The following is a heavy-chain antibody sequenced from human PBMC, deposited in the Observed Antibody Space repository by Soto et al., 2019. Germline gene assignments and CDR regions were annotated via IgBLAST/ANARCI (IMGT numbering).Heavy chain of an antibody. CDR2: IGGSGRNT. CDR3: ARVLRYFDTPYGMDV. Sequence: EVQLLESGEGLVQPGGSLKLSCAASGFTFSNHAMSWVRQAPGKGLEWVSGIGGSGRNTYYADSVKGRFTISRDNSQNTLFLQMNRLRAEDTAEYYCARVLRYFDTPYGMDVWGQGTTVTVSS. J-gene: IGHJ6*02. V-gene: IGHV3-23*01. CDR1: GFTFSNHA. D-gene: IGHD3-9*01.